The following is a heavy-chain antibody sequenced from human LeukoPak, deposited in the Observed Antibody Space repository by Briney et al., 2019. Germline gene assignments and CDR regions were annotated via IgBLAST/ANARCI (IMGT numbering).Heavy chain of an antibody. CDR2: IYWDDDK. CDR1: GFSLSSSGVG. V-gene: IGHV2-5*02. D-gene: IGHD6-19*01. Sequence: SGPTLVKPTQTLTLTCTFSGFSLSSSGVGVGWIRQPPGKALEWLALIYWDDDKRYSSSLRSRLTITKDTPKNLVVLTITNMDPVDTATYYCARTPAEKWLVALDHWGQGTLVTVSS. CDR3: ARTPAEKWLVALDH. J-gene: IGHJ4*02.